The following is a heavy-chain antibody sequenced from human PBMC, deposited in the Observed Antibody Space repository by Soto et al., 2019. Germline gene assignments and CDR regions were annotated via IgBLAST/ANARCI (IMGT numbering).Heavy chain of an antibody. V-gene: IGHV3-23*01. J-gene: IGHJ6*02. Sequence: EVQLLESGGGLVQPGGSLRLSCAASGFTFSNYGMTWVRQAPGKGLEWVSTISDSGGSTYYAAPVKGRFTISRDNSKNTLYLQMNSLRAEDTAVYYCAKDFSSISETYSGMDVWGQGTTVTVSS. D-gene: IGHD6-6*01. CDR3: AKDFSSISETYSGMDV. CDR2: ISDSGGST. CDR1: GFTFSNYG.